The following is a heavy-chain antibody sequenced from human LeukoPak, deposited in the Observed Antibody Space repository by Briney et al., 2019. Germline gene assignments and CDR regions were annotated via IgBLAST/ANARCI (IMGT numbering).Heavy chain of an antibody. J-gene: IGHJ6*03. CDR1: GGSFSGYY. V-gene: IGHV4-34*01. Sequence: SETLSLTCAVYGGSFSGYYWSWIRQPPGKGLEWSGEINHSGSTNYHPSLKRRVTISVDTSKNQFSLKLSSVTAADTAVYYCARVAYDSSGYYYVRYYYYYMDVWGKGTTVTVSS. CDR2: INHSGST. CDR3: ARVAYDSSGYYYVRYYYYYMDV. D-gene: IGHD3-22*01.